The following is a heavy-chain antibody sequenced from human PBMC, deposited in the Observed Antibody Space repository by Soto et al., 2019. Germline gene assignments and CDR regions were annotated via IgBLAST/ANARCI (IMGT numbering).Heavy chain of an antibody. V-gene: IGHV1-2*04. J-gene: IGHJ4*02. Sequence: ASVKVSCKASGYTFTGYYMHWVRQAPGQGLEWMGWINPNSGGTNYAQKLQGWVTMTRDTSISTAYMELSRLRSDDTAVYYCARDRYHSGYDYDYYFDYWGQGTLVTVSS. CDR1: GYTFTGYY. CDR3: ARDRYHSGYDYDYYFDY. D-gene: IGHD5-12*01. CDR2: INPNSGGT.